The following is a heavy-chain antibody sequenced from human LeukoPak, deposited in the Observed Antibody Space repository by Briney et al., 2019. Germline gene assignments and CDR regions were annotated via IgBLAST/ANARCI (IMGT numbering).Heavy chain of an antibody. J-gene: IGHJ4*02. CDR2: IIPIFGTT. V-gene: IGHV1-69*13. D-gene: IGHD6-19*01. CDR3: ASAHSGWLVFDY. Sequence: SVKVSCKASGGTFSSYAISWVRQAPGQGLEWMGGIIPIFGTTNYAQKLQGRVTITADESTSTAYMELSSLRSEDTAVYYCASAHSGWLVFDYWGQGTLVTVSS. CDR1: GGTFSSYA.